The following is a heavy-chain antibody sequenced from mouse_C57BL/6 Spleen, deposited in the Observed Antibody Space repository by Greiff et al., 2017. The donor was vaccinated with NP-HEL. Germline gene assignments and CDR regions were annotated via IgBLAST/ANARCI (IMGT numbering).Heavy chain of an antibody. CDR3: AKNSNYGGYYAMDY. V-gene: IGHV2-5*01. Sequence: VHLVESGPGLVQPSQSLSITCTVSGFSLTSYGVHWVRQSPGKGLEWLGVIWRGGSTDYNAAFMSRLSITKDNSKSQVFFKMNSLQADDTAIYYCAKNSNYGGYYAMDYWGQGTSVTVSS. CDR2: IWRGGST. D-gene: IGHD2-5*01. J-gene: IGHJ4*01. CDR1: GFSLTSYG.